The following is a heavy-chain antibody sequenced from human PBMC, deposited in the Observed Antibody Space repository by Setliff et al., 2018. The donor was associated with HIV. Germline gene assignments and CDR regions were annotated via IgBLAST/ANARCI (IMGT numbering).Heavy chain of an antibody. CDR1: GYTFTGHA. V-gene: IGHV7-4-1*02. CDR3: ASSGYNYGGYYMDV. Sequence: ASVKVSCKASGYTFTGHAMNWVRQAPGQGLEWMGWINTKTGHPTYAQGFTGRFVFSRDNAKNSLYLQMNSLRAEDTAVYYCASSGYNYGGYYMDVWGKGTTVTVSS. J-gene: IGHJ6*03. CDR2: INTKTGHP. D-gene: IGHD5-18*01.